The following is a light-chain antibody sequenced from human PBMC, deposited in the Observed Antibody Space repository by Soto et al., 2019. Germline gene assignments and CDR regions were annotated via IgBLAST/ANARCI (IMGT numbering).Light chain of an antibody. CDR3: QQYNSFPWT. CDR1: QSISSW. Sequence: DMQMTQSPSTLSASVGDRVTITCRVSQSISSWLAWYQQKPGKAPKLLIYKASSLESGVPSRFSGSGSETEFTLTISSLQPDDFATYYCQQYNSFPWTFGQGTKVEIK. V-gene: IGKV1-5*03. J-gene: IGKJ1*01. CDR2: KAS.